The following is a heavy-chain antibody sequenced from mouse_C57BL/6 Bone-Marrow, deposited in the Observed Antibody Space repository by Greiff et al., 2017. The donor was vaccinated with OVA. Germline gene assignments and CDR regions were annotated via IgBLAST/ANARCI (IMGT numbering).Heavy chain of an antibody. D-gene: IGHD3-2*02. CDR1: GYTFTSYW. V-gene: IGHV1-59*01. CDR3: ARRSSGSMYYCDY. CDR2: IDPSDSYT. Sequence: QVQLQQPGAELVRPGTSVKLSCKASGYTFTSYWMHWVKQRPGQGLEWIGVIDPSDSYTNYNQKFKGKATLTVDTSSSTAYMQLSSLTSEDSAVYYCARRSSGSMYYCDYWGQGTTLTVSS. J-gene: IGHJ2*01.